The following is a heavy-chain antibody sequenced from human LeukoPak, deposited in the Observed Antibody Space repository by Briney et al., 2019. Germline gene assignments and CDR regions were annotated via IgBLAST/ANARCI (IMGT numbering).Heavy chain of an antibody. D-gene: IGHD3-22*01. Sequence: ASVKDSCKASGGTFSSYAISWVRQAPGQGLEWMGGIIPIFGTANYAQKFQGRVTITADESTSTAYMELSSLRSEDTAVYYCARDGKGYYDSSGYYNIDYWGQGTLVTVSS. CDR3: ARDGKGYYDSSGYYNIDY. CDR2: IIPIFGTA. V-gene: IGHV1-69*01. CDR1: GGTFSSYA. J-gene: IGHJ4*02.